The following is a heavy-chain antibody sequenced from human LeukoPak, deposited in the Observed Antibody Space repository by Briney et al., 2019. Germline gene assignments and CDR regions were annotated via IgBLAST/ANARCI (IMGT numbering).Heavy chain of an antibody. CDR3: ARVDYGGNGDWYFDL. Sequence: PSETLSLTCTVSGGSISSYYWSWIRQPPGKGLEWIGYIYYSGSTNYNPSLESRVTISVDTSKNQFSLKLSSVTAADTAVYYCARVDYGGNGDWYFDLWGRGTLVTVSS. D-gene: IGHD4-23*01. CDR1: GGSISSYY. J-gene: IGHJ2*01. V-gene: IGHV4-59*01. CDR2: IYYSGST.